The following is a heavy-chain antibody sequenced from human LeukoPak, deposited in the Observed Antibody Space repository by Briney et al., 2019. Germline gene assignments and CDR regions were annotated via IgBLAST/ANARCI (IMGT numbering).Heavy chain of an antibody. V-gene: IGHV4-61*02. D-gene: IGHD3-22*01. CDR1: GGSISSSSYY. Sequence: KPSETLSLTCTVSGGSISSSSYYWSWIRQPAGKGLEWIGRIYTSGSTNYNPSLKSRVTISVDTSKNQFSLKLSSVTAADTAVYYCARSPGDYYDSSGYPDYWGQGTLVTVSS. CDR3: ARSPGDYYDSSGYPDY. J-gene: IGHJ4*02. CDR2: IYTSGST.